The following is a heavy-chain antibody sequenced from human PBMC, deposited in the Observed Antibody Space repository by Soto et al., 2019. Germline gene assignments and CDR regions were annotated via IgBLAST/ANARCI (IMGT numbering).Heavy chain of an antibody. CDR3: ARVPGYYASSGYFQNWFDP. Sequence: LSLTCTVSGGSISSGGYYWSWIRQHPGKGLEGIGYIYYSGSTYYNPSLKSRVTISVDTSKNQFSLKLSSVTAADTAVYYCARVPGYYASSGYFQNWFDPWGQGTLVTVSS. V-gene: IGHV4-31*03. J-gene: IGHJ5*02. CDR1: GGSISSGGYY. D-gene: IGHD3-22*01. CDR2: IYYSGST.